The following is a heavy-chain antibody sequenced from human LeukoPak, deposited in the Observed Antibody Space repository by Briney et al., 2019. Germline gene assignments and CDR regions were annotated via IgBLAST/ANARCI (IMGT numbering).Heavy chain of an antibody. Sequence: SETLSLTCTVSGGPIRHSGYYWSWIRQPPGKGLERIGGIHFSGSTYYNPSLKSRVTISVDTSTNQFSLRVSSVTAADTGVYYSAKNSGFDVVYYYYMDVWGKGTTVIISS. V-gene: IGHV4-39*01. CDR1: GGPIRHSGYY. J-gene: IGHJ6*03. CDR3: AKNSGFDVVYYYYMDV. CDR2: IHFSGST. D-gene: IGHD5-12*01.